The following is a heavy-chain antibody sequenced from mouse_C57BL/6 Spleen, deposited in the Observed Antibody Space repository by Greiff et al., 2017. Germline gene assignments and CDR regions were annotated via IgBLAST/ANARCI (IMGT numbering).Heavy chain of an antibody. J-gene: IGHJ4*01. CDR3: ARYGEYYAMDY. D-gene: IGHD1-2*01. CDR2: IHPNSGST. V-gene: IGHV1-64*01. CDR1: GYTFTSYW. Sequence: QVQLQQPGAELVKPGASVKLSCKASGYTFTSYWMHWVKQRPGQGLEWIGMIHPNSGSTNYNEKFKSKATLTVDKSSSTAYMQLSSLTSEDSAVYYCARYGEYYAMDYWGQGTSGTVSS.